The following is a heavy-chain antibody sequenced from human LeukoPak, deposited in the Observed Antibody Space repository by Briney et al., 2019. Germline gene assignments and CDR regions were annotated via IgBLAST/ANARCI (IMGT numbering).Heavy chain of an antibody. Sequence: SETLSLTCTVSGYSISSGYYWGWIRQPPGKGLEWIGSVYHSGSTYYNPSLKSRVTISVDTSKNQFSLKLSSVTAADTAMYFCARGELAATLSSYYFDYWGQGTLVTVSS. J-gene: IGHJ4*02. V-gene: IGHV4-38-2*02. CDR3: ARGELAATLSSYYFDY. CDR1: GYSISSGYY. D-gene: IGHD5-24*01. CDR2: VYHSGST.